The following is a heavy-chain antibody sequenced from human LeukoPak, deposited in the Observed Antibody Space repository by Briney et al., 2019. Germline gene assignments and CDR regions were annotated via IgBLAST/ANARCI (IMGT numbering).Heavy chain of an antibody. Sequence: PSETLSLTCTVSGGSISSGGYYWSWIRQHPGKGLEWIGYIYYSGSTYYNPSLKSRVTISVDTSKNQFSLKLSSVTAADTAVYHCAREEDDSSGYYFGYWGQGTLVTVSS. V-gene: IGHV4-31*03. CDR2: IYYSGST. D-gene: IGHD3-22*01. CDR1: GGSISSGGYY. CDR3: AREEDDSSGYYFGY. J-gene: IGHJ4*02.